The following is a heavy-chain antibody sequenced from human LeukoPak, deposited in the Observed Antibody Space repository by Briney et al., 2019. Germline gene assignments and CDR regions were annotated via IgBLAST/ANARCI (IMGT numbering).Heavy chain of an antibody. CDR2: ISAYNGNT. CDR3: VRDDYGDCDY. V-gene: IGHV1-18*01. CDR1: GFTFSSYG. Sequence: ASVKVSCKASGFTFSSYGVSWVRQAPGQGLEWMGWISAYNGNTNYPQKLQGRVTMATDTSTSTAYMELRSLRSDDTAVYYCVRDDYGDCDYWGQGTLVTVSS. D-gene: IGHD4-17*01. J-gene: IGHJ4*02.